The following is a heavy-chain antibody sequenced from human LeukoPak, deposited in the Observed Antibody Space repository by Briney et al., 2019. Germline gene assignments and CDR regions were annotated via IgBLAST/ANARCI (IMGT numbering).Heavy chain of an antibody. CDR1: GGSIGSSSYY. Sequence: PSETLSLTCTVSGGSIGSSSYYWGWIRQPPGKGLEWTGSIYYSGSTYYNPSLKSRVTISIDTSKNQFSLKLSSVTAADTAVYYCARPDYSGYDWDWGQGTLVTVSS. D-gene: IGHD5-12*01. V-gene: IGHV4-39*01. J-gene: IGHJ4*02. CDR3: ARPDYSGYDWD. CDR2: IYYSGST.